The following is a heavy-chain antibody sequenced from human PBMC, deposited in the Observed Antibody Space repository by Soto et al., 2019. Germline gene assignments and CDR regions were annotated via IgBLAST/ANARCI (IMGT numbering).Heavy chain of an antibody. CDR3: ARDRVNSAAGDIGV. D-gene: IGHD6-13*01. CDR2: ISAYNGNT. Sequence: ASVKVSCKASGYTFTSYGISWVRQAPGRGLEWMGWISAYNGNTNYAQKLQGRVTMTTDTSTSTAYMELRSLRSDDTAVYYCARDRVNSAAGDIGVWGQGTTVTVSS. J-gene: IGHJ6*02. V-gene: IGHV1-18*01. CDR1: GYTFTSYG.